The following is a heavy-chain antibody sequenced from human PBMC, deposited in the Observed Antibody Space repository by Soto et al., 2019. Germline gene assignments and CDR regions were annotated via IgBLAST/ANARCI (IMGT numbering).Heavy chain of an antibody. Sequence: GSLRLSCAASGFTFSSYAMHWVRQAPGKGLEWVAVISYDGSNKYYADSVKGRFTISRDNSKNTLYLQMNSLRAEDTAVYYCAREQRLDYDFWSGGSTYYYYYGMDVWGQGTTVTVSS. CDR1: GFTFSSYA. CDR2: ISYDGSNK. D-gene: IGHD3-3*01. CDR3: AREQRLDYDFWSGGSTYYYYYGMDV. J-gene: IGHJ6*02. V-gene: IGHV3-30-3*01.